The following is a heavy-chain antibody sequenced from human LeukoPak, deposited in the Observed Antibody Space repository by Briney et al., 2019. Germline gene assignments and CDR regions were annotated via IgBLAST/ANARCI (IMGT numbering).Heavy chain of an antibody. J-gene: IGHJ4*02. V-gene: IGHV1-2*02. Sequence: GASVKVSCKASGYTFTGYYMHWVRQAPGQGLEWMGWINPNSGGTNYAQKFQGRVTMTRDTSISTAYMELSRLRSDDTAVYYCARVPWGYSYGSDPFDYWGQGTLVTVSS. CDR1: GYTFTGYY. D-gene: IGHD5-18*01. CDR2: INPNSGGT. CDR3: ARVPWGYSYGSDPFDY.